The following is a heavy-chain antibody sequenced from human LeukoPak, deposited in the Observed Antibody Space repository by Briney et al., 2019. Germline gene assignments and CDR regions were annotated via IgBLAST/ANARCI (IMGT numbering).Heavy chain of an antibody. CDR3: VRPQVNDYGDCGI. CDR1: GFTFSSFS. D-gene: IGHD4-17*01. V-gene: IGHV3-21*01. J-gene: IGHJ3*02. Sequence: GGSLRLSCAASGFTFSSFSMHWVRQAPGKGLEWVSSISSSSSSYDYTYYADSVKGRFTISRDNAKNSPLLQMNSLRAEDTAVYYCVRPQVNDYGDCGIWGQGTMVAVSA. CDR2: ISSSSSSYDYT.